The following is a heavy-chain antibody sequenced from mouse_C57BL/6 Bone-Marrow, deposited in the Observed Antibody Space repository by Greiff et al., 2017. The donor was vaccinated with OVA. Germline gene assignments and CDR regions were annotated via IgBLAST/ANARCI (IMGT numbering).Heavy chain of an antibody. CDR3: ARREGYYGSSPYWYFDV. J-gene: IGHJ1*03. Sequence: EVQVVESGGGLVKPGGSLKLSCAASGFTFSSYAMSWVRQTPEKRLEWVATISDGGSYTYYPDNVKGRFTISRDNAKNNLYLQMSHLKSEDTAMYYCARREGYYGSSPYWYFDVWGTGTTVTVSS. CDR1: GFTFSSYA. CDR2: ISDGGSYT. D-gene: IGHD1-1*01. V-gene: IGHV5-4*01.